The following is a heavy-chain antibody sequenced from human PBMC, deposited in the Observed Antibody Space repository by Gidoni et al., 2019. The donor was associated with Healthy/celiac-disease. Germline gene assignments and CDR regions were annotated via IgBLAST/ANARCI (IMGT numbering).Heavy chain of an antibody. CDR1: GFTFSRYG. CDR3: AKDSSGYDIVGGAFDI. J-gene: IGHJ3*02. D-gene: IGHD5-12*01. V-gene: IGHV3-30*18. CDR2: ISYDGSKK. Sequence: QVQLVESGGGVVQPGRSLRLSCAASGFTFSRYGMHWVRQAPGKGLEWVAVISYDGSKKYYADSVKGRFTISRDNSKNTLYLQMNSLRAEDTAVYYCAKDSSGYDIVGGAFDIWGQGTMVTVSS.